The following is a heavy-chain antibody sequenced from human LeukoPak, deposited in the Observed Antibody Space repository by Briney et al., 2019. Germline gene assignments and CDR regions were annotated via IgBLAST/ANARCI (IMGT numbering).Heavy chain of an antibody. D-gene: IGHD2-21*02. Sequence: GKSLELSCAASELTFRSYGIHWVRQAPGKGLAWVSVIWSDGNEVYYAGSVKDRFIVSRDNSKNTVYMEMDSLRVEDTAVYYCVAGFCAGDKCYSFDYWGQGTLVTVS. CDR3: VAGFCAGDKCYSFDY. V-gene: IGHV3-33*01. J-gene: IGHJ4*02. CDR2: IWSDGNEV. CDR1: ELTFRSYG.